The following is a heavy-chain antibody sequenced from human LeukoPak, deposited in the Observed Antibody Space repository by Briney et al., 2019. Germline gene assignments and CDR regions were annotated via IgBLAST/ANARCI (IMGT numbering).Heavy chain of an antibody. CDR3: ARVGSGWYFGNWFDP. D-gene: IGHD6-19*01. Sequence: SETLSLTCAVYGGSFSGYYWSWIRQPPGKGLEWIGEINHSGSANYNPSLKSRVTISVDTSKNQFSLKLSSVTAADTAVYYCARVGSGWYFGNWFDPWGQGTLVTVSS. CDR2: INHSGSA. CDR1: GGSFSGYY. J-gene: IGHJ5*02. V-gene: IGHV4-34*01.